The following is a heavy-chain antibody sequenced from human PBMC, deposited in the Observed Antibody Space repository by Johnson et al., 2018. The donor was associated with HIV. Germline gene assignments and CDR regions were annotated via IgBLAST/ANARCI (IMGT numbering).Heavy chain of an antibody. CDR2: IWCSGSNK. V-gene: IGHV3-33*03. CDR1: GFIFSSNG. D-gene: IGHD3-9*01. J-gene: IGHJ3*02. Sequence: QVQLVESGGGLVQPGGSLRLSCAASGFIFSSNGMTWVRQAPGKGLEWVSDIWCSGSNKYYADSVKGRFTISRYNSKNTLYLQIKSLRADDTAVYYCAKDICAFDIWGQGTMVTVSS. CDR3: AKDICAFDI.